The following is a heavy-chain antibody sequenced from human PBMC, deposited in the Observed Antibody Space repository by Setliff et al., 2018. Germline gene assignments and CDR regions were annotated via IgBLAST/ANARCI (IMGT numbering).Heavy chain of an antibody. Sequence: ASVKVSCKASGYTFTSYAMHWVRQAPGQRLEWMGWINDGNGNTKYSQKFQGRVTITRDTSASTAYMELSSLRSEDTAVYYCARLAEQWLVRDAFDIWGQGTMVTVSS. D-gene: IGHD6-19*01. CDR3: ARLAEQWLVRDAFDI. J-gene: IGHJ3*02. CDR1: GYTFTSYA. V-gene: IGHV1-3*01. CDR2: INDGNGNT.